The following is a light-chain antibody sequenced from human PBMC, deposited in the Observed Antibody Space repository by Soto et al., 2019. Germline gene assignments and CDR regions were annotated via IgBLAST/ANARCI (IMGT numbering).Light chain of an antibody. CDR3: QQRNVWRPVT. J-gene: IGKJ3*01. CDR1: PSVTNF. V-gene: IGKV3-11*01. Sequence: THSLSTLHIYPRLRAHPYCRPSPSVTNFLAWYQQNPRQAHRLLLYGAFNRATGIPARFSGSACGTDFTLTISSLEPQDSAVFYCQQRNVWRPVTFGHGTKVDIK. CDR2: GAF.